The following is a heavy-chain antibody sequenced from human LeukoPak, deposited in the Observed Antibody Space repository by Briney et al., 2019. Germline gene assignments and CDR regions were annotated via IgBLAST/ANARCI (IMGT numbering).Heavy chain of an antibody. CDR1: GGSISSYY. V-gene: IGHV4-59*12. D-gene: IGHD6-13*01. Sequence: SETLSLTCTVSGGSISSYYWSWIRQPPGKGLEWIGYIYYSGSTNYNPSLKSRVTISVDTSKNQFSLKLSSVTAADTAVYYCARDGEQLGVDYWGQGTLVTVSS. J-gene: IGHJ4*02. CDR2: IYYSGST. CDR3: ARDGEQLGVDY.